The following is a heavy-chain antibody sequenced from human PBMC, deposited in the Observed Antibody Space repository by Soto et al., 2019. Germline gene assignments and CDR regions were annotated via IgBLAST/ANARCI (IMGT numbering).Heavy chain of an antibody. J-gene: IGHJ4*02. CDR1: GYTFTGYS. V-gene: IGHV1-2*02. Sequence: QVQLVQSGAEVKKPGASVKVSCKASGYTFTGYSIHWVRQAPGQGLEWMGWIDPKNGDTNTAQKFQGRVTMTRDTSLTTSYTELTTLRSDDTAIYYCARELDPTMVPRADYWGQGSLVTFSP. D-gene: IGHD5-18*01. CDR3: ARELDPTMVPRADY. CDR2: IDPKNGDT.